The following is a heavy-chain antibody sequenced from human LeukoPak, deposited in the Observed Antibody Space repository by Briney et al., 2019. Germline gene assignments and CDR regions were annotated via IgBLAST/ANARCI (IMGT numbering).Heavy chain of an antibody. D-gene: IGHD5-24*01. CDR3: ARDKKDGWPFDY. V-gene: IGHV3-21*01. CDR2: ISSSSSYV. J-gene: IGHJ4*02. CDR1: GFTFSSYS. Sequence: PGGSLRLSCAASGFTFSSYSMNWVRQAPGKGLEWVSSISSSSSYVYYADSVKGRFTISRDNAKNSLYLQMNSLRAEDTAVYYCARDKKDGWPFDYWGQGTLVTVSS.